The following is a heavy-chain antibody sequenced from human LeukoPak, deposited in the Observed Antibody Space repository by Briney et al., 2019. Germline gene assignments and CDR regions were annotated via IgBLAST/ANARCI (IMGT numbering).Heavy chain of an antibody. Sequence: GGSLRLSCAASGFTFSSYSMNWVRQAPGKGLEWVSSISSSSSYIYYADSAKGRFTISRDNAKNSLYLRMNSLRAEDTAVYYCARDGVAAEFDYWGQGTLVTVSS. D-gene: IGHD2-15*01. J-gene: IGHJ4*02. CDR3: ARDGVAAEFDY. CDR2: ISSSSSYI. V-gene: IGHV3-21*01. CDR1: GFTFSSYS.